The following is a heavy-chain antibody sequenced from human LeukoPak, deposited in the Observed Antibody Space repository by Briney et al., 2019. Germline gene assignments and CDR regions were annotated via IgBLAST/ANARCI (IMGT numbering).Heavy chain of an antibody. V-gene: IGHV3-30*18. CDR1: GFTFSSYG. Sequence: GGSLRLSCAASGFTFSSYGMHWVRQAPGKGLEWVAVISYDGSNKYYADSVKGRFTISRDNSKNTLYLQMNSLRAEDTAVYYCAKDRYGREDYWGQGTLVTVSP. D-gene: IGHD1-26*01. CDR2: ISYDGSNK. CDR3: AKDRYGREDY. J-gene: IGHJ4*02.